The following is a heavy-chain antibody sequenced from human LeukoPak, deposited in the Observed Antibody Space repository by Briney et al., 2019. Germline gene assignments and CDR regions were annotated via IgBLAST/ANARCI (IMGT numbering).Heavy chain of an antibody. CDR2: ISAYNGNT. J-gene: IGHJ4*02. D-gene: IGHD2-2*01. CDR1: GYTFTSYG. V-gene: IGHV1-18*01. Sequence: ASVKVSCTASGYTFTSYGISWVRQAPGQGLEWMGWISAYNGNTNYAQKLQGRVTMTTDTSTSTAYMELRSLRSDDTAVYYCARAVRIVVVPAPHFDYWGQGTLVTVSS. CDR3: ARAVRIVVVPAPHFDY.